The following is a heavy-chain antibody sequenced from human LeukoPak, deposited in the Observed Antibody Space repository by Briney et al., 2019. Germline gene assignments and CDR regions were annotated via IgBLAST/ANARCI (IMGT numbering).Heavy chain of an antibody. CDR3: ARDNNDEWAAAGHNWFDP. J-gene: IGHJ5*02. CDR2: IYHSGST. V-gene: IGHV4-38-2*02. CDR1: GYSISSGYY. Sequence: SETLSLTCAVSGYSISSGYYWGWIRQPPGKGLEWIGSIYHSGSTYFNPSLKSRVTISVDTSKNQFSLKLSSVTAADTAVYYCARDNNDEWAAAGHNWFDPWGQGTLVTVSS. D-gene: IGHD6-13*01.